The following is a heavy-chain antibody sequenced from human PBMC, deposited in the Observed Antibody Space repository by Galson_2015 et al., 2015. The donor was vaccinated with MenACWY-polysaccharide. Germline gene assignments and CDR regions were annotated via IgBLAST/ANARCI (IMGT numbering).Heavy chain of an antibody. V-gene: IGHV3-33*01. CDR2: IQYDGSNK. J-gene: IGHJ3*02. CDR3: AREGSRIVFHAFDT. CDR1: GSRFSNSG. D-gene: IGHD6-13*01. Sequence: SLRLSCAASGSRFSNSGMHWVRQAPGKGLEWVAVIQYDGSNKVYADSVKGQFTISRDNSRNTLYLEMNSLRAEDTAVYYCAREGSRIVFHAFDTWGQGTMVIVSS.